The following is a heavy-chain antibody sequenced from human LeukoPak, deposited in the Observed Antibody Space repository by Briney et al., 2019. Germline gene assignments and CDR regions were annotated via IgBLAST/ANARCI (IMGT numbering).Heavy chain of an antibody. J-gene: IGHJ4*02. V-gene: IGHV4-59*08. D-gene: IGHD3-22*01. CDR3: ARGPYDSSGYYYF. Sequence: PSETLSLTCTVSGGSISSYYWSRIRQPPGKGLEWIGYIYYSGSTNYNPSLKSRVTISVDTSKNQFSLKLSSVTAADTAVYYCARGPYDSSGYYYFWGQGTLVTVSS. CDR2: IYYSGST. CDR1: GGSISSYY.